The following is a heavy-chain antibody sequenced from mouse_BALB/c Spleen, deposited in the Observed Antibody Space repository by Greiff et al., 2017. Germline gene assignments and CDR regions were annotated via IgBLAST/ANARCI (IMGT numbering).Heavy chain of an antibody. CDR1: GFTFSSYA. D-gene: IGHD1-1*01. V-gene: IGHV5-9-4*01. Sequence: VESGGGLVKPGGSLKLSCAASGFTFSSYAMSWVRQSPEKRLEWVAEISSGGSYTYYPDTVTGRFTISRDNAKNTLYLEMSSLRSEDTAMYYCARVTTVVAPHFDYWGQGTTLTVSS. CDR2: ISSGGSYT. J-gene: IGHJ2*01. CDR3: ARVTTVVAPHFDY.